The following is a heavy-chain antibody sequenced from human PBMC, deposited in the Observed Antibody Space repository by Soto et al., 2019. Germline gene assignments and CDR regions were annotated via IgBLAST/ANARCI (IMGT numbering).Heavy chain of an antibody. Sequence: QITLKESGPTLVKPTQTLTLTCTFSGFSLSTSGVGVGWIRQPPGKALYWLALIYWNDDKRYSPSLKSRLTITKNTSKNQVVLTMTNMDHGDTATYDWAQRRAISFEGMLLIWFDPWSQETLVTVS. J-gene: IGHJ5*02. D-gene: IGHD3-16*01. V-gene: IGHV2-5*01. CDR1: GFSLSTSGVG. CDR3: AQRRAISFEGMLLIWFDP. CDR2: IYWNDDK.